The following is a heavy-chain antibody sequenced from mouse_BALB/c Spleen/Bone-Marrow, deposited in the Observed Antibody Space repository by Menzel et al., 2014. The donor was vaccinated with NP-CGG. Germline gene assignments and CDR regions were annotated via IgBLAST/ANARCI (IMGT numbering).Heavy chain of an antibody. CDR1: GYAFNNYL. CDR3: ARVLTVIVFVDY. J-gene: IGHJ4*01. Sequence: QVQLKESGAELVRPGTSVKVSCKASGYAFNNYLIEWVKQRPGQGLEWIGVQTPGSGGTKYNEKFKGKATLTADKSSSTAYMQLSSLTSDDSAVYFCARVLTVIVFVDYWGQGTSVTVSS. D-gene: IGHD1-1*01. CDR2: QTPGSGGT. V-gene: IGHV1-54*01.